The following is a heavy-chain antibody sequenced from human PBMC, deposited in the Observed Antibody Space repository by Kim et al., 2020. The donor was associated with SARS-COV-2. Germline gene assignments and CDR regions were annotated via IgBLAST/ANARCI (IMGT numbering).Heavy chain of an antibody. CDR2: ISSSSSYT. D-gene: IGHD3-9*01. CDR1: GFTFSDYY. CDR3: ARDTRYFDWLLSHPLGYYGMDV. J-gene: IGHJ6*02. Sequence: GGSLRLSCAASGFTFSDYYMSWIRQAPGKGLEWVSYISSSSSYTNYADSVKGRFTISRDNAKNSLYLQMNSLRAEDTAVYYCARDTRYFDWLLSHPLGYYGMDVWGQGTTVTVSS. V-gene: IGHV3-11*05.